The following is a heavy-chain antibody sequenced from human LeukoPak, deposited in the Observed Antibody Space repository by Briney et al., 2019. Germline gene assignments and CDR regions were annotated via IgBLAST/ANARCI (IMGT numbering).Heavy chain of an antibody. CDR1: GLTFSSYT. D-gene: IGHD6-19*01. V-gene: IGHV3-30*18. Sequence: GGSLRLSCAASGLTFSSYTMSWVRQAPGKGLEWVAAISNDGSNKYYADSVKGRFTISRDNSKNTLYLQMNSLRAEDTAVYYCAKAGQWLTVFDYWGQGTLVTVSS. CDR2: ISNDGSNK. J-gene: IGHJ4*02. CDR3: AKAGQWLTVFDY.